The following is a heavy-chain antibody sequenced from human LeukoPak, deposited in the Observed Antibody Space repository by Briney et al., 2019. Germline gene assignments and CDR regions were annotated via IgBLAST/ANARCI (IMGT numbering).Heavy chain of an antibody. Sequence: GGSLRLSCSASGFTFSNYAMHWVRQAPEKGLQYVSSISSSGGGTYYTDSVKGRFTISRDNSKNTLFLEMRSLRPEDTAVYYCVKRVEDGYSYDYWGQGTLVTVSS. V-gene: IGHV3-64D*09. J-gene: IGHJ4*02. D-gene: IGHD5-24*01. CDR2: ISSSGGGT. CDR1: GFTFSNYA. CDR3: VKRVEDGYSYDY.